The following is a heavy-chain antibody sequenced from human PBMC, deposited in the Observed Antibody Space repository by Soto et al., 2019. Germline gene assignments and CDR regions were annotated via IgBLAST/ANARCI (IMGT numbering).Heavy chain of an antibody. CDR2: VYYTGTT. CDR3: AGNWNLALVPAAYFDS. CDR1: NFSVLTSIYY. V-gene: IGHV4-39*01. D-gene: IGHD2-2*01. Sequence: SETLSLTCTVSNFSVLTSIYYWAWIRQPPGRGLEWVGTVYYTGTTYYNPSLQSRVTISIDTSKNQFSLNLNSVTAADTAVYYCAGNWNLALVPAAYFDSWGQGTLVTVSS. J-gene: IGHJ4*02.